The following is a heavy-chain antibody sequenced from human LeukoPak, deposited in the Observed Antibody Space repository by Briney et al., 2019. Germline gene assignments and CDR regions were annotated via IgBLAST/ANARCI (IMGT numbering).Heavy chain of an antibody. J-gene: IGHJ3*02. Sequence: SVKVSCXASGGTFSSYAISWVRQAPGQGLEWMGGIIPIFGTANYAQKFQGRVTITADESTSTAYMELSSLRSEDTAVYYCARGYSSWDDAFDIWGQGTMVTVSS. CDR3: ARGYSSWDDAFDI. CDR2: IIPIFGTA. D-gene: IGHD6-13*01. CDR1: GGTFSSYA. V-gene: IGHV1-69*13.